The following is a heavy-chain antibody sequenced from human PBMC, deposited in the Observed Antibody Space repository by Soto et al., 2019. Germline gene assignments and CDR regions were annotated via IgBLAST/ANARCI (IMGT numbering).Heavy chain of an antibody. D-gene: IGHD4-17*01. Sequence: QVQLVESGGDVVQPGRSLRLSCAASGFTFSSYGMHWVRQAPGKGLEWVAVISYDGSNKYYADSVKGRLTISRDKSKNEIYLQMNSLRAEDTAVYYCAKRSYGDRSTIDYWGQGTLVTVSS. CDR2: ISYDGSNK. J-gene: IGHJ4*01. CDR1: GFTFSSYG. CDR3: AKRSYGDRSTIDY. V-gene: IGHV3-30*18.